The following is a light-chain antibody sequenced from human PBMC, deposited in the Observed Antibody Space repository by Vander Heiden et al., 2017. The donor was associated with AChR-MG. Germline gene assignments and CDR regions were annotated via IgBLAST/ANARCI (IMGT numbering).Light chain of an antibody. CDR2: RNT. CDR3: QSYDTSGSVV. V-gene: IGLV1-40*01. CDR1: RCNIGAGYE. Sequence: QSVLTQPHSVSGAPGQRLTISCTGSRCNIGAGYEAHWFQQLPGTAPKLLVDRNTPRRSAVPDRFSGSRSCTSASLAITGLQAEDEADYYCQSYDTSGSVVFGEGTKLTGL. J-gene: IGLJ3*02.